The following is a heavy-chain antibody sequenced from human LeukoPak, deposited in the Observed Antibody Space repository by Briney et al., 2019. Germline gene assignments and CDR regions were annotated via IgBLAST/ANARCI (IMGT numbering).Heavy chain of an antibody. D-gene: IGHD1-26*01. CDR3: AAGRGWLLPFDY. CDR1: GVSISSGSHY. CDR2: IYTSGST. V-gene: IGHV4-61*02. Sequence: PSETLSLTCTVSGVSISSGSHYWSWIRQPAGKGLEWIARIYTSGSTNYNPSLKSRVTISVDTSKNQFSLKLSSVTAADTAVYYCAAGRGWLLPFDYWGQGTLVTVSS. J-gene: IGHJ4*02.